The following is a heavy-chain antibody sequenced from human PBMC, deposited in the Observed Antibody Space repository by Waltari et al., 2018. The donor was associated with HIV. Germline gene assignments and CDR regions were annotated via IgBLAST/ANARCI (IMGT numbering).Heavy chain of an antibody. D-gene: IGHD3-9*01. CDR2: ISYDGSNK. CDR1: GFTFSSYG. Sequence: QVQLVESGGGVVQPRRSLSLSCAASGFTFSSYGMHWVRQAPGKGLEWVAVISYDGSNKYYADSVKGRFTISRDNSKNTLYLQMNSLRAEDTAVYYCAKDRQKIGYYDILTGYLDYWGQGTLVTV. V-gene: IGHV3-30*18. CDR3: AKDRQKIGYYDILTGYLDY. J-gene: IGHJ4*02.